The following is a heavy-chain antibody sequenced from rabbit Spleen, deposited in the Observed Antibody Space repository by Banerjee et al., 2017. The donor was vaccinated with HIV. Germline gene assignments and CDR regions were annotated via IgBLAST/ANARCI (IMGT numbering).Heavy chain of an antibody. CDR3: ARDPGGGSL. Sequence: QEQLVESGGGLVQPEGSLTLTCTAAGFSFSSSYYMCWVSQAPGKGLEWIACIVTESGGSTYYASWAKGRFTITKTSSTTVTLQMTSLTAADTATYFCARDPGGGSLWGQGTLVTVS. CDR2: IVTESGGST. V-gene: IGHV1S45*01. D-gene: IGHD3-1*01. CDR1: GFSFSSSYY. J-gene: IGHJ4*01.